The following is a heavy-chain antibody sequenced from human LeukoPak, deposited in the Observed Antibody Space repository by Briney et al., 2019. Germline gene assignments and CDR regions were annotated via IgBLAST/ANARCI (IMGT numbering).Heavy chain of an antibody. J-gene: IGHJ4*02. CDR2: ISGGGGST. CDR1: VSTFSSYS. V-gene: IGHV3-23*01. CDR3: AKSSYYDSSGYYREYYFDY. Sequence: GGSLRLSCAASVSTFSSYSMSWVRQAPWKGLEWVSAISGGGGSTHYADSVKGRFTISRDNSKNTLYLQMSSLRAGDTAVYYCAKSSYYDSSGYYREYYFDYWGQGTLVTVSS. D-gene: IGHD3-22*01.